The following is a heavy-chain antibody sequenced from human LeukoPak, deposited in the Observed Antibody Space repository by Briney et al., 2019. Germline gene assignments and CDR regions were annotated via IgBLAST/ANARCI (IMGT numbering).Heavy chain of an antibody. D-gene: IGHD1-26*01. CDR3: AKDIGGSFTEYYYYYGMDV. V-gene: IGHV3-43*02. CDR1: RFIFDDYG. J-gene: IGHJ6*02. Sequence: GGSLRLSCAASRFIFDDYGMYWVRQAPGKGLEWVSLMSGDGGSTYYADSVKGRFTISRDNSKNSLYLQMNSLRTEDTALYYCAKDIGGSFTEYYYYYGMDVWGQGTTVTVSS. CDR2: MSGDGGST.